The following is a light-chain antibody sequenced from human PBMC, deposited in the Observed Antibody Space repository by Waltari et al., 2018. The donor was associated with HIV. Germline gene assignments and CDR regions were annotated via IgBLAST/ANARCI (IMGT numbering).Light chain of an antibody. CDR2: DVD. CDR3: GSYTSSSTVV. J-gene: IGLJ2*01. CDR1: SSDIGNYNY. V-gene: IGLV2-14*03. Sequence: QSALTQPASVSGSPGQSITISCTGTSSDIGNYNYVSWYQQHPGKAPKLMIYDVDNRPSGVSKRFSGSKSGNTASLTISGLQAEDEADYYCGSYTSSSTVVFGGGTKLTVL.